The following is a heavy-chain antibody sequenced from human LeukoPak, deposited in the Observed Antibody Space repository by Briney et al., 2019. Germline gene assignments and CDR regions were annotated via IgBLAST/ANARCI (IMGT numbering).Heavy chain of an antibody. J-gene: IGHJ6*03. D-gene: IGHD5/OR15-5a*01. Sequence: GGSLRLSCAASGFTFSSYSMNWVRQAPGKGLEWVSYISSSSSTIYYADSVKGRFTISRDNPENSLYLQMNSLRAEDTAVYYCARVGVVSTTYMDVWGKGTTVTISS. CDR3: ARVGVVSTTYMDV. V-gene: IGHV3-48*04. CDR1: GFTFSSYS. CDR2: ISSSSSTI.